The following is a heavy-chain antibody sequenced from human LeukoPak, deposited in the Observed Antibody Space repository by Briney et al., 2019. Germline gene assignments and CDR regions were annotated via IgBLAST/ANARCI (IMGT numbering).Heavy chain of an antibody. CDR3: AGAGPTGRDRNWFDP. J-gene: IGHJ5*02. CDR2: INGSDGTT. Sequence: WGPLRLSCTASGFTFSSYDMSWVRQAPGKGLEGCSSINGSDGTTYYADPVKGRFTISRDNSKYTLSLQMHSLRADDTAVYYCAGAGPTGRDRNWFDPWGQGTLVTVSS. D-gene: IGHD1-26*01. CDR1: GFTFSSYD. V-gene: IGHV3-23*01.